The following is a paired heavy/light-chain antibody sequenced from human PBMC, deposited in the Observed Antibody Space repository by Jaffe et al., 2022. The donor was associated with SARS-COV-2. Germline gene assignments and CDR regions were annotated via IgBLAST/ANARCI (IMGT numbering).Light chain of an antibody. CDR1: SLRRYY. CDR2: DQN. CDR3: NSRDSSGNHVV. Sequence: SSELTQDPAVSVALGQTVRITCQGDSLRRYYADWYQQKPGQAPVLVLYDQNIRPSGIPDRFSGSSSGSTASLTITGAQAEDEADYYCNSRDSSGNHVVFGGGTTLTVL. V-gene: IGLV3-19*01. J-gene: IGLJ2*01.
Heavy chain of an antibody. V-gene: IGHV3-48*01. CDR1: GFIFSTSS. CDR2: ISSASTTI. Sequence: EVQLLESGGGLVQPGGSLRLSCAASGFIFSTSSMNWVRQAPGKGLEWLSYISSASTTIYYADSVKGRFTISRDNAKNSLYLQMSSLRAEDTAVYYCASSYFDWLTHAFGIWGQGTMVTVSS. CDR3: ASSYFDWLTHAFGI. D-gene: IGHD3-9*01. J-gene: IGHJ3*02.